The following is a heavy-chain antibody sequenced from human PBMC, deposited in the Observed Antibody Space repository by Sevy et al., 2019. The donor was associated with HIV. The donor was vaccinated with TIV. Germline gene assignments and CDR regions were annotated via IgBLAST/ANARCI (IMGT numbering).Heavy chain of an antibody. Sequence: GGSLRLSCAASGFTFSSYGMHWVRQAPGRGLEWVAVIWYDGSNKYYVDSVKGRFTISRDNSRNTLYLQMDSLRAEDTAVYYCARGASYGGKPSYDYWGQGTLVTVSS. CDR3: ARGASYGGKPSYDY. CDR1: GFTFSSYG. D-gene: IGHD4-17*01. CDR2: IWYDGSNK. J-gene: IGHJ4*02. V-gene: IGHV3-33*01.